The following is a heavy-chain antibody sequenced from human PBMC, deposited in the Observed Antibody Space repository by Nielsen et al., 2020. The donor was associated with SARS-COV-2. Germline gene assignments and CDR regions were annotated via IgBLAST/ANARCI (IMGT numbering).Heavy chain of an antibody. CDR3: AREPVSFGSGSNFDY. D-gene: IGHD3-10*01. CDR2: ISYDGSNK. V-gene: IGHV3-30*04. J-gene: IGHJ4*02. CDR1: GFTFSSYA. Sequence: GGSLRLSCAASGFTFSSYAMHWVRQAPGKGLEWVAVISYDGSNKYYADSVKGRFTISRDNAKNSLYLQMNSLRAEDTAVYYCAREPVSFGSGSNFDYWGQGTLVTVSS.